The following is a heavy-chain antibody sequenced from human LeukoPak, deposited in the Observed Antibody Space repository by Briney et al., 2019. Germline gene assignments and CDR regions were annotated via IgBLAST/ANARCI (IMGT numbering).Heavy chain of an antibody. CDR1: GFTFSTYN. D-gene: IGHD6-13*01. CDR3: ARMAAAGYFDY. Sequence: GGSLRLSCAASGFTFSTYNMNWVRQAPGKGLEWVSYISYSSSNIYYADSVKGRFTISRGYAKNSLYLQMNSLRAEDTAVYYCARMAAAGYFDYWGQGTLVTVSS. CDR2: ISYSSSNI. V-gene: IGHV3-48*01. J-gene: IGHJ4*02.